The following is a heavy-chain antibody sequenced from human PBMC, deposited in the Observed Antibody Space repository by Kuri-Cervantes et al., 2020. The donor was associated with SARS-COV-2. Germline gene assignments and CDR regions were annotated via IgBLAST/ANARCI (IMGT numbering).Heavy chain of an antibody. Sequence: GGSLRLSCAGSGITFASYTLTWVRQAPGKGLEWISSITTSSRYTYYADSVKGRFTISRDNSKNTLYLQMNSLRAEDTAVYYCARGSTYYCSGGSCYLDYWGQGTLVTVSS. J-gene: IGHJ4*02. D-gene: IGHD2-15*01. CDR3: ARGSTYYCSGGSCYLDY. CDR1: GITFASYT. CDR2: ITTSSRYT. V-gene: IGHV3-21*01.